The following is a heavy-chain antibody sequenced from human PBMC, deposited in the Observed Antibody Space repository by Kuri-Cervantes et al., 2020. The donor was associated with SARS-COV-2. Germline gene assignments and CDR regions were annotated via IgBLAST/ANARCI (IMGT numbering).Heavy chain of an antibody. CDR3: ARGARYYDSSSYPEWFDP. D-gene: IGHD3-22*01. CDR1: GFTFSSYS. CDR2: ISSSSSYI. V-gene: IGHV3-21*04. J-gene: IGHJ5*02. Sequence: GESLKISCAASGFTFSSYSMNWVRQAPGKGLEWVSSISSSSSYIYYADSVKGRFTISRDNAKNSVYLQMNSLRAEDTALYHCARGARYYDSSSYPEWFDPWGQGTLVTVSS.